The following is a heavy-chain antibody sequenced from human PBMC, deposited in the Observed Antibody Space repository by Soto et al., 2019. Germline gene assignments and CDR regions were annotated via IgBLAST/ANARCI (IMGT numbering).Heavy chain of an antibody. Sequence: SVKVSCKASGYTFTSYGISWVRQAPGQGLEWMGWISAYNGNTKYAQILQGRVSLTTDTSTNTAYMELRSLRSDDTAMYFCERGGYYXSSGSRNYYYYGMNVWGQGTTVTVSS. J-gene: IGHJ6*02. CDR1: GYTFTSYG. D-gene: IGHD3-22*01. CDR3: ERGGYYXSSGSRNYYYYGMNV. V-gene: IGHV1-18*01. CDR2: ISAYNGNT.